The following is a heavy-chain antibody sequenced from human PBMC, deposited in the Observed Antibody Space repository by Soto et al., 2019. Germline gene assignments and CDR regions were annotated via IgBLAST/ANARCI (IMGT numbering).Heavy chain of an antibody. CDR2: ISSSSSTI. V-gene: IGHV3-48*01. CDR1: GFTFSSYS. Sequence: EVQLVESGGGLVQPGGSLRLSCAASGFTFSSYSMNWVRQAPGKGLEWVSYISSSSSTIYYADSVKGRFTISRDNAKNSLYLQMNSLRAEDTAVYYCARADSGYAPGYYYYGMDVWGQGTTVTVS. J-gene: IGHJ6*02. D-gene: IGHD5-12*01. CDR3: ARADSGYAPGYYYYGMDV.